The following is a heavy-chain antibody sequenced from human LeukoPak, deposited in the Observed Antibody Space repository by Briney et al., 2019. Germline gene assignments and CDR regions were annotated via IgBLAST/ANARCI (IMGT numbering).Heavy chain of an antibody. V-gene: IGHV4-59*01. CDR2: IYYSGST. CDR3: ARGKEVITMLRGLKPGYYFDY. CDR1: GGSISSYY. D-gene: IGHD3-10*01. J-gene: IGHJ4*02. Sequence: SETLSLTCTVSGGSISSYYWSWIRQPPGKGLEWIGYIYYSGSTNYNPSLKSRVTISVDTSKNQFSLKLNSVTAADTAVYYCARGKEVITMLRGLKPGYYFDYWGQGTLVTVSS.